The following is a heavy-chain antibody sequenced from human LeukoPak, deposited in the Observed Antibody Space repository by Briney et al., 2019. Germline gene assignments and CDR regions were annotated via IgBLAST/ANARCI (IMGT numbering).Heavy chain of an antibody. D-gene: IGHD6-19*01. CDR3: ARNSSGWYGDWFDP. CDR1: GYTFTSYG. J-gene: IGHJ5*02. Sequence: GASVKVSCKASGYTFTSYGISWVRQAPEQGLEWMGWISAYNGNTNCAQKLQGRVTMTTDTSTSTAYMELRSLRSDDTAVYYCARNSSGWYGDWFDPWGQGTLVTVSS. CDR2: ISAYNGNT. V-gene: IGHV1-18*01.